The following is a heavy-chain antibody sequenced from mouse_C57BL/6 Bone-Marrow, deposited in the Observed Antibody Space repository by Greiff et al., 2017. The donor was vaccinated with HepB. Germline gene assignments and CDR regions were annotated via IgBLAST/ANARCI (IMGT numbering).Heavy chain of an antibody. D-gene: IGHD1-1*01. J-gene: IGHJ4*01. CDR1: GYSFTGYF. CDR2: INPYNGDT. CDR3: ARWGNYYGNAMDY. V-gene: IGHV1-20*01. Sequence: VQLQQSGPELVKPGDSVKISCKASGYSFTGYFMNWVMQSHGKSLEWIGRINPYNGDTFYNQKFKGKATLTVDKSSSTAHMELRSLTSEDSAGYYCARWGNYYGNAMDYWGQGTSVTVSS.